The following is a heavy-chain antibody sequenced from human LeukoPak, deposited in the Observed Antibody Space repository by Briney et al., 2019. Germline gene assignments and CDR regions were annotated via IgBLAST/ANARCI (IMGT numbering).Heavy chain of an antibody. CDR2: IFHSGST. CDR1: SGSIFRSNW. V-gene: IGHV4-4*02. Sequence: SETLSLTCAVSSGSIFRSNWWSWVRQPPGKGLEWIGQIFHSGSTSYSPSLKSRVTISVDTSKKQFSLKLNSVTAADTAVYYCARDRVEAARPDDYYYYMDVWGKGTTVTISS. D-gene: IGHD6-6*01. J-gene: IGHJ6*03. CDR3: ARDRVEAARPDDYYYYMDV.